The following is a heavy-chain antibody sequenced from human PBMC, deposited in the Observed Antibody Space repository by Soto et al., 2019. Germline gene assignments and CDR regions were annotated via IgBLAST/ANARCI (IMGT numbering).Heavy chain of an antibody. D-gene: IGHD7-27*01. CDR2: IYYSGST. V-gene: IGHV4-59*08. Sequence: SETLSLTCTVSGGSISSYYWSWIRQPPGKGLEWIGYIYYSGSTNYNPSLKSRVTISVDTSKNHFSLTLSSVTASDTAVYYCARGPSGDKVHYWGQGALVTVSS. CDR1: GGSISSYY. CDR3: ARGPSGDKVHY. J-gene: IGHJ4*02.